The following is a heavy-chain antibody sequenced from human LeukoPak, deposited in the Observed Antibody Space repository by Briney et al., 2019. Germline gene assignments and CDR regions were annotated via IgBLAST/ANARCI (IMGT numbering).Heavy chain of an antibody. CDR3: VKPFSTLAGDNY. J-gene: IGHJ4*02. CDR1: GFSFSSNG. Sequence: GGSLRLSCEASGFSFSSNGMHWVRQAPGKGLEWVSFILNDGSNEYYTDSVKGRFTISRDNSKNTLYLQMNNLRPDDTATYYCVKPFSTLAGDNYWGQGTLVTVSS. D-gene: IGHD6-19*01. CDR2: ILNDGSNE. V-gene: IGHV3-30*02.